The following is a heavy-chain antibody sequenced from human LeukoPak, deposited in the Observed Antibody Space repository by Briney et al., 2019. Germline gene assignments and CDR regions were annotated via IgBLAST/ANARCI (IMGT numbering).Heavy chain of an antibody. V-gene: IGHV3-23*01. D-gene: IGHD5-24*01. CDR2: ISGSGGTT. CDR3: AKGAGYNYGSFDY. J-gene: IGHJ4*02. Sequence: PGGSLRLSCAASGFTFSSYGMSWVRQAPGKGLEWVSSISGSGGTTYYADSVKGRFTISRDNSKNTLYLQMNSLRAEDTAVYYCAKGAGYNYGSFDYWGQGTLVTVSS. CDR1: GFTFSSYG.